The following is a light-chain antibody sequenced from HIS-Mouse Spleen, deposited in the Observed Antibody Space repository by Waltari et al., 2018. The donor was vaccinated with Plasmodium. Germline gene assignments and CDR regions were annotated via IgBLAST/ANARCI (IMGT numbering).Light chain of an antibody. CDR3: YSTDSSGNHRV. CDR1: ALPKKY. CDR2: EDS. V-gene: IGLV3-10*01. J-gene: IGLJ3*02. Sequence: SYELTQPPSVPVSPGQTARITCPGDALPKKYAYWYQQKSGQAPVLVIYEDSKRPSGIPERFSGSSSGTMATLTISGAQVEDEADYYCYSTDSSGNHRVFGGGTK.